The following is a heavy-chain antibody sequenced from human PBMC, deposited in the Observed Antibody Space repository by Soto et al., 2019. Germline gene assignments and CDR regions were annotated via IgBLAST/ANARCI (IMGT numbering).Heavy chain of an antibody. J-gene: IGHJ5*02. CDR1: GFTFSNAW. V-gene: IGHV3-15*01. CDR3: TTGYYYGSGSYSLDP. D-gene: IGHD3-10*01. Sequence: EVQLVESGGGLVKPGGSLRLSCAASGFTFSNAWMSWVRQAPVKGLEWVGRIKSKTDGGTTDYAAPVKGRFTISRDDSKNTLYLQMNSLKTEDTAVYYCTTGYYYGSGSYSLDPWGQGTLVTVSS. CDR2: IKSKTDGGTT.